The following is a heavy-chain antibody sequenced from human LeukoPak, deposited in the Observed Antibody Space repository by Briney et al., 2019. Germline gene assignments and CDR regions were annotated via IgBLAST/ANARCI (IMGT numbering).Heavy chain of an antibody. J-gene: IGHJ4*02. CDR2: ISGNGNTI. D-gene: IGHD1-14*01. CDR3: AKPAKTDYTDY. V-gene: IGHV3-48*03. Sequence: GGSLRLSCAASGFTFSNYEMNWVRQAPGKGLEWLSYISGNGNTIYYADSVKGRFTISRDNAKNSLYLQMNSLRAEDTALYYCAKPAKTDYTDYWGQGTLVTVSS. CDR1: GFTFSNYE.